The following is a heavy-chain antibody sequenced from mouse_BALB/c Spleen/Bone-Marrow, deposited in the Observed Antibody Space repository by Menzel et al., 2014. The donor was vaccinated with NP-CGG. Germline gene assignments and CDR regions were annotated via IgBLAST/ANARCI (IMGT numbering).Heavy chain of an antibody. CDR3: ARGNYGFSFYYAMDY. CDR2: ISSGSSTI. D-gene: IGHD1-1*01. CDR1: GFTFSSFG. Sequence: EVKLVESGGGLVQPGGSRKLSCAASGFTFSSFGMHWVRQAPEKWLEWVAYISSGSSTIYYADTVKGRFTISRDNPKNTLFLQMTSLRSEDTAMYYCARGNYGFSFYYAMDYWGQGTSVTVSS. V-gene: IGHV5-17*02. J-gene: IGHJ4*01.